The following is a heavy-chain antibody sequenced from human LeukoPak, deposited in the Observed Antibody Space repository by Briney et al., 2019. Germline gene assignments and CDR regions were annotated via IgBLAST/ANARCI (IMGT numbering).Heavy chain of an antibody. D-gene: IGHD5-18*01. V-gene: IGHV3-30*18. Sequence: GGSLRLSCAASGFTFSSYGMHWVRQAPGKGLEWVAVISYDGSNKYYADSVKGRFTISRDNSKNTLYLQMNSLRAEDTAVYYCAKGRTAMATPYFDYWGQGTLVTVSS. CDR3: AKGRTAMATPYFDY. CDR2: ISYDGSNK. CDR1: GFTFSSYG. J-gene: IGHJ4*02.